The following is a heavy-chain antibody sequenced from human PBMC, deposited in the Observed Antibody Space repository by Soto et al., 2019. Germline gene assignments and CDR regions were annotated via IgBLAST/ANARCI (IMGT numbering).Heavy chain of an antibody. CDR2: ISAYNGNR. V-gene: IGHV1-18*01. J-gene: IGHJ6*02. CDR1: GYTFSHYG. Sequence: ASEKVSCKASGYTFSHYGIGWVRQAPGQGLEWMGWISAYNGNRHYAERLQGRITMTTNTSTSTADMELRSLSSDDTAVYFCARGGQECSNTGCGYIYDGMDVWGQGTTVTVSS. D-gene: IGHD2-2*01. CDR3: ARGGQECSNTGCGYIYDGMDV.